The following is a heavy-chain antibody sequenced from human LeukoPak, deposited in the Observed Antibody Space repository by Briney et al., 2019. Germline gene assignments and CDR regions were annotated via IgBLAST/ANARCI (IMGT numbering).Heavy chain of an antibody. Sequence: GGSLRLSCSASGFTFSNYGMSWVRQAPGEGLEWVSTIIGGGGNTYYTDSVKGRFTISRDNSKNTLYLQMNNLRAEDTAVYYCAISTPPVVSTFDYWGQGTLVTVSS. J-gene: IGHJ4*02. CDR3: AISTPPVVSTFDY. CDR2: IIGGGGNT. V-gene: IGHV3-23*01. CDR1: GFTFSNYG. D-gene: IGHD2/OR15-2a*01.